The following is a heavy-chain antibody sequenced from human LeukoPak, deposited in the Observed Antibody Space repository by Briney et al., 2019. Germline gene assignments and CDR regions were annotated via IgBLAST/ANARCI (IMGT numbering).Heavy chain of an antibody. CDR3: ARGLQPRYFDWLLQELPNDAFDI. CDR2: MNPNSGNT. V-gene: IGHV1-8*01. Sequence: ASVKVSCKASGYTFTSYDINWVRQATGQGLEWMGWMNPNSGNTGYAQKFQGRVTMTRNTSISTACMELSSLRSEDTAVYYCARGLQPRYFDWLLQELPNDAFDIWGQGTMVTVSS. J-gene: IGHJ3*02. D-gene: IGHD3-9*01. CDR1: GYTFTSYD.